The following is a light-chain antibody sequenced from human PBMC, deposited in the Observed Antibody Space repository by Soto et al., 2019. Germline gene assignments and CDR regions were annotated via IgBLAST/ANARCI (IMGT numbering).Light chain of an antibody. CDR1: QNVTTS. Sequence: GGSVTITCRASQNVTTSMAWYQHKPGRAPKLLIFDVSNLESGVPSRFSGGGSGTDFTLTISSLHSDDFATYYCQQYDYSRTFGRGTKVDLK. CDR3: QQYDYSRT. J-gene: IGKJ1*01. V-gene: IGKV1-5*01. CDR2: DVS.